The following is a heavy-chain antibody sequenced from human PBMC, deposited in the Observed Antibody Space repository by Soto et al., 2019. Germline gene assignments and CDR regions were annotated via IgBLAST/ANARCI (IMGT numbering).Heavy chain of an antibody. Sequence: GGSLRLSCAASGFTFSSYGMHWVRQAPGKGLEWVAVISYDGSNKYYADSVKGRFTISRDNSKNTLYLQMNSLRAEDTAVYYCAKTILWFGEPEYGMDVWGQGTTVTVSS. CDR2: ISYDGSNK. V-gene: IGHV3-30*18. CDR1: GFTFSSYG. D-gene: IGHD3-10*01. CDR3: AKTILWFGEPEYGMDV. J-gene: IGHJ6*02.